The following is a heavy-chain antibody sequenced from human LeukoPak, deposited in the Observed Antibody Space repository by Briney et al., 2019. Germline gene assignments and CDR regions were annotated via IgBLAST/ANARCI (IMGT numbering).Heavy chain of an antibody. D-gene: IGHD3-10*01. Sequence: SETLSLTCTVSGGSISSSYYWGWTRQPPGKGLEWIGSMSYSGSTYYNPSLKSRVTIAVDTSKTQFSLKLSSVTAADTAVYYCARFYTTSQYGSGYMDVWGKGTTVTVSS. CDR1: GGSISSSYY. V-gene: IGHV4-39*01. CDR3: ARFYTTSQYGSGYMDV. J-gene: IGHJ6*03. CDR2: MSYSGST.